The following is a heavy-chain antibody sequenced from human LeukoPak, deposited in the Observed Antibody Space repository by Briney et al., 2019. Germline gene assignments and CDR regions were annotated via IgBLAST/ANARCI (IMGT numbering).Heavy chain of an antibody. CDR2: INHSGST. CDR1: GGSFSGYY. V-gene: IGHV4-34*01. CDR3: ARRGWLQLFDY. D-gene: IGHD5-24*01. Sequence: PSETLSLTCAVYGGSFSGYYWSWIRQPPGKGLEWIGEINHSGSTNYNPSLKSRVTISVDTSKNQFSLKLSSVTAADTAVYYCARRGWLQLFDYWGQGTLVTVSS. J-gene: IGHJ4*02.